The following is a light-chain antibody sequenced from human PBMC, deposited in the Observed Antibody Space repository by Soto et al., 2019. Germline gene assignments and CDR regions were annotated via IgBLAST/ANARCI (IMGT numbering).Light chain of an antibody. Sequence: EIVLTQSPGTLSLSPGERATLSYRPGQSLSSSSLAWYQQNLGQAPRLLICGAGSRATGIPDRLTGGGSGTDFILTVSRLEPEYFAVYYCQQYGSSGTFGQGTKVEIK. V-gene: IGKV3-20*01. CDR2: GAG. CDR3: QQYGSSGT. CDR1: QSLSSSS. J-gene: IGKJ1*01.